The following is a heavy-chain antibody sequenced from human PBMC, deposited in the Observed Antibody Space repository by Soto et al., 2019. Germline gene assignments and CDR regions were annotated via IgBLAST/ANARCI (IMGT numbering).Heavy chain of an antibody. Sequence: PGGCLRLSCAAAGFTFSSYGMHWVRQAPGKGLEWVAVISYDGSNKYYADSVKGRFTISRDNSKNTLYLQMNSLRAEDTAVYYCAKEEGYCSSTSCPADYYYYGMDVWGQGTTVTVSS. J-gene: IGHJ6*02. CDR1: GFTFSSYG. D-gene: IGHD2-2*01. V-gene: IGHV3-30*18. CDR3: AKEEGYCSSTSCPADYYYYGMDV. CDR2: ISYDGSNK.